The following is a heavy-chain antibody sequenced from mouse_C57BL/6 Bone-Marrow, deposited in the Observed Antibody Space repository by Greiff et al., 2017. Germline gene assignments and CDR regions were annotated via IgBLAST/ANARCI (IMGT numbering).Heavy chain of an antibody. CDR1: GYTFTSYW. D-gene: IGHD4-1*01. V-gene: IGHV1-55*01. CDR3: ARSRGSNWDAMDY. CDR2: IYPGSGST. Sequence: QVQLKQPGAELVKPGASVKMSCKASGYTFTSYWITWVKQRPGQGLEWIGDIYPGSGSTNYNEKFKSKATLTVDTSSSTAYMQLSSLTSEDSAVYYCARSRGSNWDAMDYWGQGTSVTVSS. J-gene: IGHJ4*01.